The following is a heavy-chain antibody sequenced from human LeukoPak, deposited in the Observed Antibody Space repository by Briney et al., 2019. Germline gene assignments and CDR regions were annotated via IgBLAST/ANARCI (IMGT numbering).Heavy chain of an antibody. CDR1: GFPFSSYW. V-gene: IGHV3-7*01. CDR3: ARKSRYYFDY. CDR2: IKQDGSDK. Sequence: GGSLRLSCAASGFPFSSYWMSWVRQAPGKGLEWVANIKQDGSDKYYVDSVKGRFTISRDNAKNSLYLQMNSLRAEDTAVYYCARKSRYYFDYWGQGTLVTVSS. J-gene: IGHJ4*02. D-gene: IGHD2-2*01.